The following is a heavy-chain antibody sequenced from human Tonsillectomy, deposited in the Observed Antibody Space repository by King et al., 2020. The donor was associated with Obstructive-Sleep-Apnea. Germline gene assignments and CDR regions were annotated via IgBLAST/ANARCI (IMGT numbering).Heavy chain of an antibody. Sequence: VQLVESGGDLVQPGGSLRLSCIASGFTFSGFWVRWIRQVPGKGLEWVANRNEDGSEAYYVDSVRGRFTMSRDNAKNSLFLQMNSLKIEGTAIYYCAGVVMRGAPHDWGQGTLVTVSS. CDR3: AGVVMRGAPHD. V-gene: IGHV3-7*03. D-gene: IGHD3-16*02. J-gene: IGHJ4*02. CDR2: RNEDGSEA. CDR1: GFTFSGFW.